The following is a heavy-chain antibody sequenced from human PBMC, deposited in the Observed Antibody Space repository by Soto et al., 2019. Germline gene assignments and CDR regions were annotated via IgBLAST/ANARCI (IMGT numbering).Heavy chain of an antibody. V-gene: IGHV3-66*04. J-gene: IGHJ4*02. CDR2: IYRGGSA. Sequence: EVQLVESGGGLVQPGGSLRLSCAASGFTVSSNYMSWVRQAPGKGLEWVSVIYRGGSAYYADSVKGRFTISRDNSKNTSYLKMTTLRAEDTAVYYCARHGYSYGGGYFDYWGQGTLVTVSS. CDR3: ARHGYSYGGGYFDY. D-gene: IGHD5-18*01. CDR1: GFTVSSNY.